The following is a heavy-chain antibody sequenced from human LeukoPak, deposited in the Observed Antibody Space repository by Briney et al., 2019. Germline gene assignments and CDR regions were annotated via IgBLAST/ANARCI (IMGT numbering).Heavy chain of an antibody. Sequence: PSETLSLTCTVSGGSISSYYWSWIRQPPGKGLEWIGYIYYSGSTYYNPSLKSRVTISVDTSKNQFSLKLSSVTAADTAVYYCAGGRNIAPFDLWGRGTLVTVSS. CDR3: AGGRNIAPFDL. CDR1: GGSISSYY. D-gene: IGHD2-15*01. CDR2: IYYSGST. V-gene: IGHV4-59*06. J-gene: IGHJ2*01.